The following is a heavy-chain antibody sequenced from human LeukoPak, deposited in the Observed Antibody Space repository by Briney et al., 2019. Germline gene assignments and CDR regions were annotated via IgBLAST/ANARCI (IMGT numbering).Heavy chain of an antibody. CDR1: GFTFSSYW. Sequence: GGSLRLSCAASGFTFSSYWMSWVRQAPGKGLEWVANIKQDGSEKYYVDSVKGRFTISRDNAKNSLYLQMNSLRAEDTAVYYCARDVEMATIPVDYWGQGTLVTVSS. D-gene: IGHD5-24*01. V-gene: IGHV3-7*01. CDR3: ARDVEMATIPVDY. CDR2: IKQDGSEK. J-gene: IGHJ4*02.